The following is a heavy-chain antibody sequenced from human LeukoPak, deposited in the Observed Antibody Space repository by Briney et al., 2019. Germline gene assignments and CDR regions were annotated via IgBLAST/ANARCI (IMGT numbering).Heavy chain of an antibody. V-gene: IGHV3-7*01. D-gene: IGHD3-22*01. Sequence: PGGSLRLSCAASGFTFSSYNMNWVRQAPGKGLEWVANIKQDGSEKYYVDSVKGRFTISRDNAKNSLYLQMNSLRAEDTAVYYCAREGRDSSGYYRGWGQGTLVTVSS. CDR3: AREGRDSSGYYRG. J-gene: IGHJ4*02. CDR1: GFTFSSYN. CDR2: IKQDGSEK.